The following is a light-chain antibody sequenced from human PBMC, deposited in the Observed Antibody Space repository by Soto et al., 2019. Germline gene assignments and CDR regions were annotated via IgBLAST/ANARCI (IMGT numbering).Light chain of an antibody. V-gene: IGKV1-5*03. J-gene: IGKJ1*01. CDR1: QTISSW. Sequence: DIQMTQSPSTLSGSVGDRVTITCRASQTISSWLAWYQQKPGKAPKLLIYKASTLKSGVPSRFSGSGSGTEFTLTISSLQPDDFATYYCQHYNSSPSTFGQGTKVDIK. CDR3: QHYNSSPST. CDR2: KAS.